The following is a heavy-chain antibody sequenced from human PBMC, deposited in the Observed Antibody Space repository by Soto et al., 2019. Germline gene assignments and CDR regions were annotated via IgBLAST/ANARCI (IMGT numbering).Heavy chain of an antibody. CDR3: AGEAYSRDYFDY. Sequence: KASETLSLTCTVSGGSIRSYYCSWIRQPAGKGLEWIGRIYTSGSTNYNPSLKSRVTMSVDTSKNQFSLKLSSVTAADTAVYYCAGEAYSRDYFDYWGQGTLVTVSS. CDR2: IYTSGST. J-gene: IGHJ4*02. D-gene: IGHD6-13*01. CDR1: GGSIRSYY. V-gene: IGHV4-4*07.